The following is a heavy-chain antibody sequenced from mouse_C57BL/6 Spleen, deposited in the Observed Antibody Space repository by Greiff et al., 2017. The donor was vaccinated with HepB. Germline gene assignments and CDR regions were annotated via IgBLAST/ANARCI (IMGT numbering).Heavy chain of an antibody. D-gene: IGHD2-4*01. J-gene: IGHJ2*01. CDR1: GYTFTSYW. CDR3: ARGLRQGYYFDY. V-gene: IGHV1-52*01. CDR2: IDPSDSET. Sequence: VQLNQPGAELVRPGSSVKLSCKASGYTFTSYWMHWVKQRPIQGLEWIGNIDPSDSETHYNQKFKDKATLTVDKSSSTAYMQLSSLTSEDSAVYYCARGLRQGYYFDYWGQGTTLTVSS.